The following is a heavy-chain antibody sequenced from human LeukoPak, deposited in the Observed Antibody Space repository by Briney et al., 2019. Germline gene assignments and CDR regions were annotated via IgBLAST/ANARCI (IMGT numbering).Heavy chain of an antibody. CDR1: GFTFNSYW. D-gene: IGHD2-15*01. Sequence: GGSLRLSCAASGFTFNSYWMTWVRQAPGRGLEWVAHINQGGSDKYYVDSVKGRFTISRDNPKNSLYLQMNSLRAEDTAVYYCARRATRFDYWGQGTLVTVSS. J-gene: IGHJ4*02. CDR2: INQGGSDK. V-gene: IGHV3-7*01. CDR3: ARRATRFDY.